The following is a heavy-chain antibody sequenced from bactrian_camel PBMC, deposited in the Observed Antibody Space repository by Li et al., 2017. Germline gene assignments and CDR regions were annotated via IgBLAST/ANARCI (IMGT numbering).Heavy chain of an antibody. V-gene: IGHV3-2*01. CDR2: LHRDGGNT. Sequence: VQLVESGGGLVQPGGSLRLSCEASGFTFSYYGMSWVHQAPGKGLEWVSGLHRDGGNTYYADSVKGRFTISRDNAKNTLYLQMNSLKSEDTALYYCATDHLADYNEYGAKYWGQGTQVTVS. CDR3: ATDHLADYNEYGAKY. D-gene: IGHD4*01. J-gene: IGHJ4*01. CDR1: GFTFSYYG.